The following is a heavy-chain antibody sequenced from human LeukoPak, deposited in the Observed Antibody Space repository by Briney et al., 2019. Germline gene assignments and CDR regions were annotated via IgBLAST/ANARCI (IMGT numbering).Heavy chain of an antibody. CDR3: ARSTQERGTR. J-gene: IGHJ4*02. Sequence: GGSLRLSCAAPGFTFSSYWMSWDRQAPGKGLEWVANIKQDGSEKYYVDSVKGRFTISRDNAKNSLYLQMNSLRAEDTAVYYCARSTQERGTRWGQGTLVTVSS. D-gene: IGHD1-26*01. CDR2: IKQDGSEK. V-gene: IGHV3-7*01. CDR1: GFTFSSYW.